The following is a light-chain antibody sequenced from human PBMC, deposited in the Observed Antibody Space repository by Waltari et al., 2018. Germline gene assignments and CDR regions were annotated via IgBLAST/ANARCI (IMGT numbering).Light chain of an antibody. V-gene: IGLV3-21*02. CDR1: IGSKR. CDR3: HLWDSSTDHWV. CDR2: DDN. Sequence: SYVLTQPPSVSVAPGQTARINIGSKRVHWYQQKSGQAPLLAVYDDNDRPSGIPERFAGSNSGNTATRTISRVAAGDEADYYCHLWDSSTDHWVFGGGTRLTVL. J-gene: IGLJ3*02.